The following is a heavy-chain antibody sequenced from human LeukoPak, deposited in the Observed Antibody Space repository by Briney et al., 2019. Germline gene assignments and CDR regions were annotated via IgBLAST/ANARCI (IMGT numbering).Heavy chain of an antibody. Sequence: GGSLRLSCAASGFTFSSYSMNWVRQAPGKGLEWVLSISSSSSCIYYADSVKGRFTISRDNAKNSLYLQMNSLRAEDTAVYYCVKGWFGELSYRFDYWGQGTLVTVSS. V-gene: IGHV3-21*01. CDR3: VKGWFGELSYRFDY. J-gene: IGHJ4*02. CDR2: ISSSSSCI. CDR1: GFTFSSYS. D-gene: IGHD3-10*01.